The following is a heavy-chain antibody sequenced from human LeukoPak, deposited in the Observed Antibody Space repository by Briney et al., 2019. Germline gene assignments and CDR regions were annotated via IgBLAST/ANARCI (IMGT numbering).Heavy chain of an antibody. CDR1: GGSFSGYY. Sequence: SETLSLTCAVYGGSFSGYYWSWIRQPPGKGLEWIGEINHSGSTNYNPSLKSRVTISVDTSKNQFSLKLSSVTAADTAVYYCARELRNYYYYMDVWGKGTTVTVSS. J-gene: IGHJ6*03. CDR3: ARELRNYYYYMDV. CDR2: INHSGST. D-gene: IGHD4-23*01. V-gene: IGHV4-34*01.